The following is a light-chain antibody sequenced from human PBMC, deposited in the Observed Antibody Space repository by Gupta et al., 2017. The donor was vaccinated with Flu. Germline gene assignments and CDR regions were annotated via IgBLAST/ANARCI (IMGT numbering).Light chain of an antibody. CDR2: GAS. J-gene: IGKJ2*01. CDR1: QSVASY. CDR3: QQDGTSHT. Sequence: EIVLTQSPGTLSLSPGERATLSCRASQSVASYLVWYQQKPGQAPRLLIYGASSRATGIPDRFSGSGEGKDFSLTSSRREQEDCEVYYWQQDGTSHTFGQGTKLEIK. V-gene: IGKV3-20*01.